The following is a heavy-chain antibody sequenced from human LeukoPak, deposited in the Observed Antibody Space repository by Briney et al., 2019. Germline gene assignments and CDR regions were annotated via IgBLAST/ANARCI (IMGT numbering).Heavy chain of an antibody. V-gene: IGHV4-34*01. Sequence: PSETLSLTCAVYGGSFSGYYWSWIRQPPGKGLEWIGEINHSGSTNYNPSLKSRVTISVDTSKNQSSLKLSSVTAADTAVYYCARDPNYYYGMDVWGQGTTVTVSS. CDR1: GGSFSGYY. CDR2: INHSGST. CDR3: ARDPNYYYGMDV. J-gene: IGHJ6*02.